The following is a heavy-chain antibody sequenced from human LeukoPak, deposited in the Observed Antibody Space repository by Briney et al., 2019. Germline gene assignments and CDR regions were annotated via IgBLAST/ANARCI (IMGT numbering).Heavy chain of an antibody. CDR1: GFTVSSNY. J-gene: IGHJ3*02. V-gene: IGHV3-53*01. D-gene: IGHD4-23*01. CDR3: ARGSFYGGNSPFSCDI. Sequence: GGSLRLSCAASGFTVSSNYMSWVRQAPGKGLEWVSVFYSGGSRYYADSVKGRLTISRDNSKNTLYFQMNSLRAEDTAVYYCARGSFYGGNSPFSCDIWGQGTMVTVSS. CDR2: FYSGGSR.